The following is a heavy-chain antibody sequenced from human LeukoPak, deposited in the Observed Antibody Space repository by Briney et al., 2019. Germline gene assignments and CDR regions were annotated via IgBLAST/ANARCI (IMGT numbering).Heavy chain of an antibody. J-gene: IGHJ4*02. V-gene: IGHV5-51*01. D-gene: IGHD2-15*01. Sequence: PGETLKISCKGYGYSFTSYWIGWVRQMPGKGLEWMGIIYPGDSDTRYSPSFQGQVTISADKSISTAYLQWSSLKASDTAMYYCARGEARSLLPGRFWGQGTLVTVSS. CDR1: GYSFTSYW. CDR2: IYPGDSDT. CDR3: ARGEARSLLPGRF.